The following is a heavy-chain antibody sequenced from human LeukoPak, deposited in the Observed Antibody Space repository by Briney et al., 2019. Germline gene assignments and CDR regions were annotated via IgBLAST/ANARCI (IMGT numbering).Heavy chain of an antibody. CDR1: GFTFSNYE. J-gene: IGHJ4*02. CDR2: ISTSGSTI. Sequence: PGGSLRLSCAASGFTFSNYEMNWVRQAPGKGLEWVSYISTSGSTIYYADSVKGRFTISRDNAKNSLYLQMNSLRAEDTAVYYCARDRWDLFDYWGQGTLVTVSS. CDR3: ARDRWDLFDY. V-gene: IGHV3-48*03. D-gene: IGHD1-26*01.